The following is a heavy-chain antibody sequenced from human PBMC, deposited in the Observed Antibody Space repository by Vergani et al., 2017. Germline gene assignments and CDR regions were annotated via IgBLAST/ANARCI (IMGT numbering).Heavy chain of an antibody. Sequence: QVQLQQWGAGLLKPSETLSLTCAVYGGSFSGYYWSWIRQPPGKGLEWIGEINHSGSTNYNPSLKSRFTISVDTSKKQFSLKLSSVTAADTAVYYCARGRRYSSSPLDYWGQGTLVTVSS. CDR3: ARGRRYSSSPLDY. CDR1: GGSFSGYY. V-gene: IGHV4-34*01. D-gene: IGHD6-6*01. J-gene: IGHJ4*02. CDR2: INHSGST.